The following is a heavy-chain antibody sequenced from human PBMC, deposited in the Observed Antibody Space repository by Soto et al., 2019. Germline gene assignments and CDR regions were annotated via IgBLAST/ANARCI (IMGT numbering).Heavy chain of an antibody. CDR1: GDSISSCSNN. J-gene: IGHJ6*03. CDR2: IYYSGTT. V-gene: IGHV4-39*07. D-gene: IGHD3-3*01. Sequence: SETLSLTCTVSGDSISSCSNNGGWIRQPPGKGLEWIGSIYYSGTTYYNPSLKSRVTISVDTSKNQFSLKLSSVTAADTAVYYCASGTYYDFWSGSYYYYMDVWGKGTTVTVSS. CDR3: ASGTYYDFWSGSYYYYMDV.